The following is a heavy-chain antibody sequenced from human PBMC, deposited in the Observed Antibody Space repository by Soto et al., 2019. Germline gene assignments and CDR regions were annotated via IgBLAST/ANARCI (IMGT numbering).Heavy chain of an antibody. Sequence: GGSLRLSCAASGFTFSSYAMSWVRQAPGKGLEWVSAISGSGGSTYYADSVKGRFTISRDNSKNTLYLQMNSLRAEDTAVYYCAKRVYDYIWGSYRLGWFDPWGQGTLVTVSS. V-gene: IGHV3-23*01. CDR3: AKRVYDYIWGSYRLGWFDP. D-gene: IGHD3-16*02. J-gene: IGHJ5*02. CDR1: GFTFSSYA. CDR2: ISGSGGST.